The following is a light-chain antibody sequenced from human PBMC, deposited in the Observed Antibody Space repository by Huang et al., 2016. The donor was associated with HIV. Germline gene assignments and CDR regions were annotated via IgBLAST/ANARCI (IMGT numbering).Light chain of an antibody. CDR1: QSVSSN. V-gene: IGKV3-15*01. CDR2: GAS. Sequence: EMVMTQSPATLSVSPGERATLSCRASQSVSSNLAWYQQKPGQAPRLLLYGASTRATGIPARFIGSGSGTEFDLTISSLQSEDFAVYYCHQYNNWPPWTFGQGTKVEIK. CDR3: HQYNNWPPWT. J-gene: IGKJ1*01.